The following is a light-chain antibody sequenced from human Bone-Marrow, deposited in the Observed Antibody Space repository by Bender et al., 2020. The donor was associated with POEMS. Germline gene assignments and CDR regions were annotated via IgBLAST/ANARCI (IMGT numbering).Light chain of an antibody. J-gene: IGLJ3*02. CDR2: DVS. CDR3: ISYTTSSTLV. Sequence: QSALTQPASVSGSPGQSITISCTGTSNDVGAYNYVSWYQQHPGKAPKVMIYDVSKRPSGVPDRFSGSKSGNTASLTISGLQAEDEADYYCISYTTSSTLVFGGGTRLTVL. V-gene: IGLV2-14*01. CDR1: SNDVGAYNY.